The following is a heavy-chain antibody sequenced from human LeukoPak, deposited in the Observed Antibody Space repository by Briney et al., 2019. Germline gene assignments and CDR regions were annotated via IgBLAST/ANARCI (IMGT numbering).Heavy chain of an antibody. J-gene: IGHJ6*04. CDR2: ISSSSSYR. CDR1: GFTFSSYG. V-gene: IGHV3-21*01. CDR3: AELGITMIGGV. D-gene: IGHD3-10*02. Sequence: GGSLRLSRAASGFTFSSYGMSWVRQAPGKGLEWVSSISSSSSYRYYADSVKGRFTISRDNAKNSLYLQMNSLRAEDTAVYYCAELGITMIGGVWGKGTTVTISS.